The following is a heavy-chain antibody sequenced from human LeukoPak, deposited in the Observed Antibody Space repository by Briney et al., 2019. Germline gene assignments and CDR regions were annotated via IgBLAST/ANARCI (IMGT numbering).Heavy chain of an antibody. V-gene: IGHV4-38-2*02. D-gene: IGHD6-13*01. J-gene: IGHJ5*02. Sequence: SETLSLTCTVSGYSINSGYYWGWIRQPPGKGLEWIGSIYHSGSTYYNPSLKSRITISVDTSKNQFSLKMSSVTAADTAFYYCARDGGGYSSSWYNWFDPWGQGTLVTVSS. CDR1: GYSINSGYY. CDR3: ARDGGGYSSSWYNWFDP. CDR2: IYHSGST.